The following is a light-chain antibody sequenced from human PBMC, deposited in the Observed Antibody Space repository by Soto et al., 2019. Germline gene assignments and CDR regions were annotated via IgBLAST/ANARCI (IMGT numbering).Light chain of an antibody. CDR1: QSISTW. Sequence: DIQMTQSPSTLPASVGDRVTITCRASQSISTWLAWYQQKPGKAPNLLIYKASYLASGVPSRFSGGGSGTEFTLTISSLQPDDFATYYCQQYSSYWTFGQRTKVDI. V-gene: IGKV1-5*03. J-gene: IGKJ1*01. CDR2: KAS. CDR3: QQYSSYWT.